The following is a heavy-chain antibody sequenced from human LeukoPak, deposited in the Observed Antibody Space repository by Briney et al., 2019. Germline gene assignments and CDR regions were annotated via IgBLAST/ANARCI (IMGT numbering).Heavy chain of an antibody. J-gene: IGHJ4*02. CDR3: ARGYDYVWGSYPH. V-gene: IGHV4-59*01. Sequence: SETLSLTCTVSGGSISSYYWSWNRQPPGKGLEWIGYIYYSGSTNYNPSLKSRVTISVDTSKNQFSLKLSSVTAADTAVYYCARGYDYVWGSYPHWGQGTLVTVSS. CDR2: IYYSGST. CDR1: GGSISSYY. D-gene: IGHD3-16*02.